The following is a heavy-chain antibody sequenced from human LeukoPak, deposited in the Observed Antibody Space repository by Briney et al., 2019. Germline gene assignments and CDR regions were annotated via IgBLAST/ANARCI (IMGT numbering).Heavy chain of an antibody. Sequence: GGSLRLSCAASGFAFSNYWMNWGRQAPGKGLEGGANIKQDGSEKYFVDSVKGRFTISRDNAENSLNLQMNSLRAEDPAVYSCTRGDSSAWYRHYDYWGPGTPVTVSS. V-gene: IGHV3-7*04. J-gene: IGHJ4*02. CDR2: IKQDGSEK. CDR3: TRGDSSAWYRHYDY. D-gene: IGHD6-19*01. CDR1: GFAFSNYW.